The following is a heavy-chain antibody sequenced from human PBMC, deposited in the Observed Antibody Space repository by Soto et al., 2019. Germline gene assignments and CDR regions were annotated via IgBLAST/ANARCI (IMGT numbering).Heavy chain of an antibody. CDR1: GFTFSSYG. CDR3: ARGGYEYRY. CDR2: TKNKGNSYTT. Sequence: GSXRLSCAASGFTFSSYGMHWVRQAPGKGLEWVGRTKNKGNSYTTEYAASVKGRFTISRDDSKNSVYLHMNSLKSEDTAVYYCARGGYEYRYWGQGTLVTVSS. D-gene: IGHD5-12*01. V-gene: IGHV3-72*01. J-gene: IGHJ4*02.